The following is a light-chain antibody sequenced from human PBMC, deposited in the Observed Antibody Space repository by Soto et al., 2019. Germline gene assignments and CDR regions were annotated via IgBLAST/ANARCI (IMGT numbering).Light chain of an antibody. V-gene: IGKV3-11*01. CDR3: QQRSNWPST. CDR1: QSVSGY. Sequence: EIVLTQSPATLSLSPGEGATLSCRASQSVSGYLAWYQQKPGQPPRLLIYDTSNSATGIPARFSGSGSGTDFTLTNSSLEPEDSAVYYCQQRSNWPSTFGGGTKVEIK. J-gene: IGKJ4*01. CDR2: DTS.